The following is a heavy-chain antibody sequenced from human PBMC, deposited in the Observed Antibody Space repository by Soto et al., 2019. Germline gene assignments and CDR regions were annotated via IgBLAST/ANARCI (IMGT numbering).Heavy chain of an antibody. V-gene: IGHV3-15*01. CDR1: GFIFSNAW. CDR3: IAGVGVSDFDY. CDR2: IKSRPYGGTT. J-gene: IGHJ4*02. D-gene: IGHD3-10*01. Sequence: EEQVVESGGGLVKPGGSLRLSCAVSGFIFSNAWMRWVRQAPGKGLEWVGRIKSRPYGGTTDYAAPVKGRFTISRDDSKNTLYLQMNSLKTEDTAVYYCIAGVGVSDFDYWGQGTLVTVSP.